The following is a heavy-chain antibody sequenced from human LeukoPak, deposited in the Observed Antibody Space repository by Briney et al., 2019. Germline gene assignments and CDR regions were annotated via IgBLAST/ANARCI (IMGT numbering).Heavy chain of an antibody. D-gene: IGHD6-19*01. CDR3: ARDLAIAVAGTRYYYYGMDV. CDR2: IYSGGST. V-gene: IGHV3-53*01. J-gene: IGHJ6*02. Sequence: GGSLRLSCAASGFTDSSNYMSWVRQAPGKRLEWVSVIYSGGSTYYADSVKGRFTISRDNSKNTLYLQMNSLRAEDTAVYYCARDLAIAVAGTRYYYYGMDVWGQGTTVTVSS. CDR1: GFTDSSNY.